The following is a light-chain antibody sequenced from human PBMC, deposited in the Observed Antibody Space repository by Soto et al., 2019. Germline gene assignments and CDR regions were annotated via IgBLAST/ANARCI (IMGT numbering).Light chain of an antibody. Sequence: EIVLTQSPATLSLSPGERATLSCRASQSVSSYLAWYQQKPGQAPRLLIYDASNRATGIPARFSGSGSGTGFTLTISSLEAEDFAVYYCQQRSNWPPEITFGGGTKVEIK. V-gene: IGKV3-11*01. CDR1: QSVSSY. CDR3: QQRSNWPPEIT. J-gene: IGKJ4*01. CDR2: DAS.